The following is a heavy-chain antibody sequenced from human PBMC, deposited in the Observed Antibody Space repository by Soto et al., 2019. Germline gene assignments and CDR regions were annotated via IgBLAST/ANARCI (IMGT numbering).Heavy chain of an antibody. D-gene: IGHD3-22*01. CDR2: ISYDGSNK. Sequence: QVQLVESGGGVVQPGRSLSLSCAASGFTFSSYGMHWVRQAPGKGLEWVAVISYDGSNKYYADSVKGRFTISRDNSKNTVYLQMNSRRAEDTAVYYCAKDNYYDSSGYSGSYYYYGMDVWGQGTTVTVSS. V-gene: IGHV3-30*18. CDR3: AKDNYYDSSGYSGSYYYYGMDV. CDR1: GFTFSSYG. J-gene: IGHJ6*02.